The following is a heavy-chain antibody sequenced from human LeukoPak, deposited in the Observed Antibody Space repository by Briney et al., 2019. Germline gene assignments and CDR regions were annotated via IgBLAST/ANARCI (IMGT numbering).Heavy chain of an antibody. J-gene: IGHJ4*02. V-gene: IGHV3-21*04. CDR2: ISSSSSYI. D-gene: IGHD3-3*01. CDR1: GFTFSSYS. CDR3: AKGGSGYYDFWSGYLPDY. Sequence: GGSLRLSCAASGFTFSSYSMNWVRQAPGKGLEWVSSISSSSSYIYYADSVKGRFTISRDNAKNSLYLQMNSLRAEDTAVYYCAKGGSGYYDFWSGYLPDYWGQGTLVTVSS.